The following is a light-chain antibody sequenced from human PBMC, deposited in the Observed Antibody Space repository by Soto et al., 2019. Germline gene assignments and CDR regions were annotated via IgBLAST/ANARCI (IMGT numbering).Light chain of an antibody. V-gene: IGKV3-11*01. J-gene: IGKJ1*01. CDR1: QDINNR. Sequence: EIVLTQSPATLSAFPGDRVTLSCRASQDINNRLAWYQHRPGQAPKLLIYQTSIMDAGIPSRFSASGSGTDFTLTISDVQPEDIALYYCHQRQSWPRTFGQGTKVDI. CDR2: QTS. CDR3: HQRQSWPRT.